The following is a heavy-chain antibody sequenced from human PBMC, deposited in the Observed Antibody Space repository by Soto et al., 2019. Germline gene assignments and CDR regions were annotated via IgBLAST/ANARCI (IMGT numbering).Heavy chain of an antibody. V-gene: IGHV3-33*08. J-gene: IGHJ4*02. D-gene: IGHD2-15*01. CDR1: GFMFTIFG. CDR3: ASDFCCGSCAPHPGGCDY. CDR2: IWYDGTHQ. Sequence: QVQLVESGGGVVQPGRSLRLSCETSGFMFTIFGMHWVRQAPGKGLEWVALIWYDGTHQTYGDSVRGRFTISRDNSKNTVYLQMDSLRDEDTGVYYCASDFCCGSCAPHPGGCDYWGQGTLVTVSS.